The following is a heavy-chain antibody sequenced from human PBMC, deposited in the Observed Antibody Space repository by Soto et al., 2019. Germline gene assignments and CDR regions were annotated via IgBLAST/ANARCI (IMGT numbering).Heavy chain of an antibody. CDR2: IYYSGST. CDR1: GGSISSSSYY. V-gene: IGHV4-39*01. Sequence: TCTVSGGSISSSSYYWGWIRQPPGKGLEWIGSIYYSGSTYYNPSLKSRVTISVDTSKNQFSLKLSSVTAADTAVYYCARQDFDYWGQGTLVTVSS. J-gene: IGHJ4*02. CDR3: ARQDFDY.